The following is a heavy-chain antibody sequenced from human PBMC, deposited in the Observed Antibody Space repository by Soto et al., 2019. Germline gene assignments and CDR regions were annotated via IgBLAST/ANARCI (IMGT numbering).Heavy chain of an antibody. J-gene: IGHJ4*02. CDR1: GGSISSSSYY. CDR3: AGASRYCSGGSCHHFDY. CDR2: IYYSGST. D-gene: IGHD2-15*01. V-gene: IGHV4-39*01. Sequence: SETLSLTCTVSGGSISSSSYYWGWIRQPPGKGLEWIGSIYYSGSTYYNPSLKSRVTISVDTSKNQFSLKLSSVTAADTAVYYCAGASRYCSGGSCHHFDYWGQGTLVTVSS.